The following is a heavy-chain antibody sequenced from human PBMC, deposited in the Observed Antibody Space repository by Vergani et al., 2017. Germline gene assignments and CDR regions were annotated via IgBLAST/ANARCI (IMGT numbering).Heavy chain of an antibody. Sequence: QVQLVESGGGLVKPGGSLRLSCAASGFTFSDYYMSWIRQAPGKGLEWVSYISSSSSYTNYAESVKGRFTISRDNAKNSLYLQMNSLRAEDTAVYYCARVQDTAMAPPYYYGMDVWGQGTTVTVSS. CDR3: ARVQDTAMAPPYYYGMDV. D-gene: IGHD5-18*01. J-gene: IGHJ6*02. V-gene: IGHV3-11*05. CDR1: GFTFSDYY. CDR2: ISSSSSYT.